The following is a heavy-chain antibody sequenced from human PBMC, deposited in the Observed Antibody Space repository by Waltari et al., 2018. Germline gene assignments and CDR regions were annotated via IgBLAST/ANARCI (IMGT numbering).Heavy chain of an antibody. V-gene: IGHV1-24*01. CDR2: FDPERGET. CDR1: GSTRSELS. CDR3: AAGPGPAGFYFYYYLHV. D-gene: IGHD6-13*01. J-gene: IGHJ6*03. Sequence: QVQLIQSGAEVRKPGASVKVSCKVSGSTRSELSIHRVRQGPGKGLEWLGGFDPERGETLYAQTFQGKVTLTEDTSINTAYMEVSSLRSDDTAVYFCAAGPGPAGFYFYYYLHVWGKGTTVTVAS.